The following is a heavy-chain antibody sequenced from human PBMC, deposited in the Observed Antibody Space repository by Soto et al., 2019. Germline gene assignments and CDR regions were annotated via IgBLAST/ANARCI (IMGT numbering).Heavy chain of an antibody. J-gene: IGHJ6*02. V-gene: IGHV3-53*01. CDR3: ARAGGPVYYYYGMDV. CDR1: GFTVSSNY. Sequence: GGSLRLSCAASGFTVSSNYMSWVRQAPGKGLEWVSVIYSGGSTYYADSVKGRFTISRDNSKNTLYLQMNSLRAEDTAVYYCARAGGPVYYYYGMDVWGQGTTVTVSS. CDR2: IYSGGST.